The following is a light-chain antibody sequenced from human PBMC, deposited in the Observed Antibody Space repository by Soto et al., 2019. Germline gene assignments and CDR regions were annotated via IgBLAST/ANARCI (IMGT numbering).Light chain of an antibody. CDR1: SSNIGNNY. J-gene: IGLJ1*01. CDR2: ENN. CDR3: GTWDSSLSAGV. V-gene: IGLV1-51*02. Sequence: QPVLTQPPSVSAAPGQKVTISCSGSSSNIGNNYVSWYQQLPGAAPKLLIYENNKRPSRIPDRFSGSKSGTSATLGITGLQTGDEADYYCGTWDSSLSAGVFGTGTKLTVL.